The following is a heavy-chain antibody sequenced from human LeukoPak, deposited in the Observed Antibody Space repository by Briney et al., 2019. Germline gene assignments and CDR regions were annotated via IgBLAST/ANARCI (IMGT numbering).Heavy chain of an antibody. V-gene: IGHV4-59*08. CDR2: IYYSGST. CDR1: GGSISSYY. J-gene: IGHJ4*02. Sequence: SETLSLTCTVSGGSISSYYWSWIRQPPGKGLEWIGYIYYSGSTNYNPSLKSRVTISVDTSNNQFSLRLSSVTAADTAVYYCARHPDLHFWGQGTLVTVSS. CDR3: ARHPDLHF.